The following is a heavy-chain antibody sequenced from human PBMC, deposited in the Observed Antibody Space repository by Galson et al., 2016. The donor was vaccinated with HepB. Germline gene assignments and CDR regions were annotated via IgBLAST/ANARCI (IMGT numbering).Heavy chain of an antibody. V-gene: IGHV1-18*01. CDR2: VRGYDGDT. CDR3: ARDSTGKQRLDKGSDY. Sequence: SVKVSCKASGYTFNTYAISWVRQAPGQGLEWMGWVRGYDGDTRYAQKFQGRVTMTTDTSTTTAHMELRSLRFDDTAVYYCARDSTGKQRLDKGSDYWGQGTLVTVSS. D-gene: IGHD6-25*01. CDR1: GYTFNTYA. J-gene: IGHJ4*02.